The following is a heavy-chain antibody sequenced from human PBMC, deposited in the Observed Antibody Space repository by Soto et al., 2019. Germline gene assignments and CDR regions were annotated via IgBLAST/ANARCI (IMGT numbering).Heavy chain of an antibody. CDR1: GYTFTSYD. CDR3: ARGRSDVVVPDAIGY. V-gene: IGHV1-8*02. CDR2: MNPNRGNT. Sequence: ASVKVSCKASGYTFTSYDINWVRQATGQGLEWMGWMNPNRGNTGYAQKFQGRVTMTRNTSISTAYMELSSMRSEDTAVYYWARGRSDVVVPDAIGYWGQGTLVTVSS. D-gene: IGHD2-2*02. J-gene: IGHJ4*02.